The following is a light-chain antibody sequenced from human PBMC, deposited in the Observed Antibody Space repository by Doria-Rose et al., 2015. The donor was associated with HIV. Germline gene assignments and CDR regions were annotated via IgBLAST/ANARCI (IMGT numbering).Light chain of an antibody. J-gene: IGKJ1*01. V-gene: IGKV3-20*01. Sequence: TQSPGTLSLSPGERATLSCRASQSFSSTYLAWYQQKPGQAHSLLIYDGSTRPTGIPDRFSASGSGTDFTLTINRLEREDFALYYCHQYGTSWTFGQGTKVEI. CDR3: HQYGTSWT. CDR1: QSFSSTY. CDR2: DGS.